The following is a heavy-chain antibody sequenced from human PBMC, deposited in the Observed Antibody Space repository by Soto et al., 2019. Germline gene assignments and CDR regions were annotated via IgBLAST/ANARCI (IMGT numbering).Heavy chain of an antibody. V-gene: IGHV4-59*01. CDR3: ARAWGFYFDF. J-gene: IGHJ4*02. CDR2: IYYSGST. Sequence: QVQLQESGPGLVKPSETLSLTCTVSVGSISSYYWSWIRQPPGKGLEWIGYIYYSGSTNYNPSLKSRVTISVDTSKNQFSLKLSSVTAADTAVYYCARAWGFYFDFWARGIRVTVSS. D-gene: IGHD1-26*01. CDR1: VGSISSYY.